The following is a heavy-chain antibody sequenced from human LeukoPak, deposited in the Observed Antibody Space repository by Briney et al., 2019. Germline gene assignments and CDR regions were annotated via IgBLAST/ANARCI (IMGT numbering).Heavy chain of an antibody. CDR1: GGSFSGYY. CDR2: INHSGST. V-gene: IGHV4-34*01. CDR3: ARARRLRRAFDI. J-gene: IGHJ3*02. Sequence: SETLSLTCAVYGGSFSGYYWSWIRQPPGKGLEWIGEINHSGSTNYNPSLKSRVTISVDTSKNQFSLKLSSVTAADTAVYYCARARRLRRAFDIWGQGTMVTVSS. D-gene: IGHD3-22*01.